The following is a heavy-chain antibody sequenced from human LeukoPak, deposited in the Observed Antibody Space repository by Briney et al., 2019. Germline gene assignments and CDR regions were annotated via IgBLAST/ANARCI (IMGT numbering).Heavy chain of an antibody. CDR2: ISSSSSTI. J-gene: IGHJ4*02. CDR1: GFTFSSYS. CDR3: ARGGQLPCDY. V-gene: IGHV3-48*01. D-gene: IGHD2-2*01. Sequence: PGGSLRLPCAASGFTFSSYSMNWVRQAPGKGLEWVSYISSSSSTIYYADSVKGRFTISRDNAKNSLYLQMNSLRAEDTAVYYCARGGQLPCDYWGQGTLVTVSS.